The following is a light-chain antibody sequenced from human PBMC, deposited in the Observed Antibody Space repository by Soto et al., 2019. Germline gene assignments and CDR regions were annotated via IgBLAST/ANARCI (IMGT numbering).Light chain of an antibody. Sequence: QSALTQPPSASGSPGQSVTISCTGTSSDVGGYSYVSWYQQHPGKAPKLMIYEVNKRPSGVPDRFSGSKSGNTASLTVSGIQAEDEAHYYCSSFAGSNNLDVRFGGGTKLTVL. CDR3: SSFAGSNNLDVR. CDR2: EVN. V-gene: IGLV2-8*01. J-gene: IGLJ2*01. CDR1: SSDVGGYSY.